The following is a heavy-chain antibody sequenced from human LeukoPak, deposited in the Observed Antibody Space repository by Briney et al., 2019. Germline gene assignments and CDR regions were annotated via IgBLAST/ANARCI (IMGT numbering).Heavy chain of an antibody. J-gene: IGHJ4*02. D-gene: IGHD6-13*01. CDR3: ARNTAALSHTTI. Sequence: TGGSLRLSCAASGFTFSSYAMSWIRQPPGKGLEWIGYICYSGTTNYNPSLKSRVTISVDRSKNQFSLKLISVTAADTAVYYCARNTAALSHTTIWGQGTLVTVFS. CDR1: GFTFSSYA. V-gene: IGHV4-59*08. CDR2: ICYSGTT.